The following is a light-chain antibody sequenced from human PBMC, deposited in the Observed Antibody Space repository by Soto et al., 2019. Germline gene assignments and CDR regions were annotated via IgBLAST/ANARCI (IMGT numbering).Light chain of an antibody. CDR1: SSNIGAGYD. V-gene: IGLV1-40*01. CDR3: QSYDSSLSVV. Sequence: QSVLTQPPSVSGAPGQRVTISCTWSSSNIGAGYDVHWYQQLPGTAPKLLIYGNSNRPSGVPDRFSGSKSGTSASLAITGLQDEDEADYYCQSYDSSLSVVFGGGTKLTVL. CDR2: GNS. J-gene: IGLJ2*01.